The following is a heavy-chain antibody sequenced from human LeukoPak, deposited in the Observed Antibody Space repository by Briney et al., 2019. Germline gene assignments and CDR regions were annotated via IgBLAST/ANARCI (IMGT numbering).Heavy chain of an antibody. CDR3: ARGGGLDV. J-gene: IGHJ6*02. Sequence: GSLRLSCAASGFPFSSYWMNWARQAPGKGLEWVASINHNGNVNYYVDSVKGRFTISRDNAKNSLYLQKSNLRAEDTAVYFCARGGGLDVWGQGATVTVSS. CDR1: GFPFSSYW. D-gene: IGHD3-16*01. V-gene: IGHV3-7*03. CDR2: INHNGNVN.